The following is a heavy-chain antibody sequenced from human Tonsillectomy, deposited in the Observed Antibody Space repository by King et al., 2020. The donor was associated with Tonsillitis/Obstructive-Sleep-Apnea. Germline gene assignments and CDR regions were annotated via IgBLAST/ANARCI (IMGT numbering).Heavy chain of an antibody. CDR3: ARAIFDYGDYGFQY. Sequence: VQLVESGGGLVQPGGSLRLSCAASGFTLRNYWMHWGRHAPGKGLVWVSRISSDGSYPDYADSVKGRVTISRDNAKNTLDLQMNSLRAEDTAGYYCARAIFDYGDYGFQYWGQGTLVTVSS. V-gene: IGHV3-74*01. CDR1: GFTLRNYW. D-gene: IGHD4-17*01. J-gene: IGHJ1*01. CDR2: ISSDGSYP.